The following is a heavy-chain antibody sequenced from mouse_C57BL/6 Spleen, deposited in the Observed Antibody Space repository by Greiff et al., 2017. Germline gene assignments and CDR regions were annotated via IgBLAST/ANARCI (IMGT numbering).Heavy chain of an antibody. V-gene: IGHV1-53*01. D-gene: IGHD2-4*01. J-gene: IGHJ1*03. CDR2: INPSNGGT. CDR1: GYTFTSYW. CDR3: ARVHYDYPVFDV. Sequence: QVQLKQPGTELVKPGASVKLSCKASGYTFTSYWMHWVKQRPGQGLEWIGNINPSNGGTNYNEKFKSKATLTVDKSASTAYMQLSSLTSEDSAVYYCARVHYDYPVFDVWGTGTTVTVSS.